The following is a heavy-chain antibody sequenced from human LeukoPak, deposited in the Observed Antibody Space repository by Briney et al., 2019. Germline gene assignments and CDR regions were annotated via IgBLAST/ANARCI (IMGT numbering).Heavy chain of an antibody. V-gene: IGHV3-23*01. CDR1: GFTFSSHA. D-gene: IGHD5-18*01. Sequence: GGSLRLSCAASGFTFSSHAMSWVRQAPGKGLEWVSSLNFDGVNTYYADSVKGRFNISRDNSKNTLFLQMSSLRAEDTAVYYCAKLRGYTYGYNDAFDLWGQGTMVTVSS. CDR2: LNFDGVNT. CDR3: AKLRGYTYGYNDAFDL. J-gene: IGHJ3*01.